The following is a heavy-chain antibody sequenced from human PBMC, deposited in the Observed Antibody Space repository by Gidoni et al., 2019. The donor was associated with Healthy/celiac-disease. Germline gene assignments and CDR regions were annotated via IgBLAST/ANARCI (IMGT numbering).Heavy chain of an antibody. J-gene: IGHJ4*02. D-gene: IGHD2-2*01. Sequence: EGQRVEAGGGWVQAGGSRRLAGEAAGVTFSRYAMSWVRQAPGKGLEGVSAISGSGGRTYYAASVKGRFTISIDHSKNTLYLQMTSLSAEDTAVYYCAQETNRGVVPTRWGQGTLVTVSS. CDR1: GVTFSRYA. CDR2: ISGSGGRT. V-gene: IGHV3-23*04. CDR3: AQETNRGVVPTR.